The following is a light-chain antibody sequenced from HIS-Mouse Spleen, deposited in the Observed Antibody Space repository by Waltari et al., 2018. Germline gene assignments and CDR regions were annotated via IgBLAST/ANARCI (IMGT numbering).Light chain of an antibody. Sequence: DLQMTQSPSSLSASVLDRFTITCRASQSISSYLNWYQQKPGKAPKLLIYAASSLQSGVPSRFSGSGSGTDFTLTISSLQPEDFATYYCQQSYSTPFTFGPGTKVDIK. V-gene: IGKV1-39*01. CDR2: AAS. J-gene: IGKJ3*01. CDR3: QQSYSTPFT. CDR1: QSISSY.